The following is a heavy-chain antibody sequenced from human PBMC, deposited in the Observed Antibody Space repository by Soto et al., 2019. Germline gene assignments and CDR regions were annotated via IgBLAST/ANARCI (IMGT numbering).Heavy chain of an antibody. Sequence: GESQKISCAGSGFTFRYFGIHWVHDAPRKGLGWVAYISYHGGIKYYADSVKGPFTISRDNSQNTVHLQMNSLRPDDSAVYYCAKNVASDFSNYFYCMDVWGQGTTVTVSS. V-gene: IGHV3-30*18. CDR3: AKNVASDFSNYFYCMDV. CDR2: ISYHGGIK. J-gene: IGHJ6*02. D-gene: IGHD3-3*02. CDR1: GFTFRYFG.